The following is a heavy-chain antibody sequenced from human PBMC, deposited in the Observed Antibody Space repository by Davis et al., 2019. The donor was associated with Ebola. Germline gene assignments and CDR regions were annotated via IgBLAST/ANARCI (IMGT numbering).Heavy chain of an antibody. J-gene: IGHJ6*02. CDR2: IYPGDSDT. V-gene: IGHV5-51*01. CDR1: GYSFTSYW. Sequence: GGSLRLSCKGSGYSFTSYWTGWVRQMPGKGLEWMGIIYPGDSDTRYHPSFRGQVTISADKSISTAYLQWSSLKASDTAMYYCAKAGGYGSGSYYTRYYYYYGMDVWGQGTTVTVSS. CDR3: AKAGGYGSGSYYTRYYYYYGMDV. D-gene: IGHD3-10*01.